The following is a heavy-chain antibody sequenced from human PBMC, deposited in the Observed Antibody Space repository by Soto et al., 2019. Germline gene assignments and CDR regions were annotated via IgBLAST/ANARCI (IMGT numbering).Heavy chain of an antibody. Sequence: GGSLRLSCAASGFTFSSYAMSWVRQAPGKGLEWVSAISGSGGSTYYADSVKGRFTISRDNSKNTLYLQMNSLRAEDTAVYYCAKDRREYQLLFCAFDIWGQGTMVTVSS. J-gene: IGHJ3*02. D-gene: IGHD2-2*01. CDR1: GFTFSSYA. CDR3: AKDRREYQLLFCAFDI. CDR2: ISGSGGST. V-gene: IGHV3-23*01.